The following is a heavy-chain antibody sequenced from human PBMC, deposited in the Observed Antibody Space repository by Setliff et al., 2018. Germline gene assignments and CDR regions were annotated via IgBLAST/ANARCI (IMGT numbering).Heavy chain of an antibody. D-gene: IGHD5-18*01. CDR2: IYYSGST. V-gene: IGHV4-59*01. CDR1: GFTFSSYW. Sequence: PGGSLRLSCVASGFTFSSYWMSWIRQPPGKELEWIGYIYYSGSTNYNPSLKSRVTISIDTSKNQFSLYLTSVTAEDTAVYYCARRGADSYGYYFDHWGQGTLVTVSS. CDR3: ARRGADSYGYYFDH. J-gene: IGHJ4*02.